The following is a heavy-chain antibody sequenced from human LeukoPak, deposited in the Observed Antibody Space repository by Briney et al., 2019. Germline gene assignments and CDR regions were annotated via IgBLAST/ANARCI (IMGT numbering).Heavy chain of an antibody. Sequence: GGSLRLSCAASGFTFSSYAMTWVRQAPGKGLEWVSDISGNGGNTYYADSVKGRFTISRDNSKNTLYLQMDSLRAEDTAVYYCAKGRNYYESSLYPHYFDLWGQGTPVTVSS. CDR1: GFTFSSYA. CDR2: ISGNGGNT. J-gene: IGHJ4*02. D-gene: IGHD3-22*01. V-gene: IGHV3-23*01. CDR3: AKGRNYYESSLYPHYFDL.